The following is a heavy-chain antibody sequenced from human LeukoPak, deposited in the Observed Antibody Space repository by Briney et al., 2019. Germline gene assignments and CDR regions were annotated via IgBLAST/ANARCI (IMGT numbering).Heavy chain of an antibody. Sequence: SQTLSLTCAISGDSVSSNSAAWNWIRQSPSRGLEWLGRTYYRSKWYNDYAVSVKSRITINPDTSKNQFSLQVNSVTPEDTAVYYCARASTFYYDSSGPVEAFDIWGQGTMVTVSS. CDR1: GDSVSSNSAA. CDR3: ARASTFYYDSSGPVEAFDI. V-gene: IGHV6-1*01. D-gene: IGHD3-22*01. J-gene: IGHJ3*02. CDR2: TYYRSKWYN.